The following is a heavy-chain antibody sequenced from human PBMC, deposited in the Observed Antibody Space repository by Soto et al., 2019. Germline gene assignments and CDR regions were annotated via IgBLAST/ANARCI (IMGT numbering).Heavy chain of an antibody. D-gene: IGHD3-10*01. Sequence: PGGSLRLSCAASGVTFSENYMSWIRQAPGKGLEWVSYIRNSGSHMYYADSVKGRFTISRDDAKNSLYLQMNSLRAEDTAVYYCAKFFGAFDIWGQGIMVTVS. CDR1: GVTFSENY. CDR3: AKFFGAFDI. J-gene: IGHJ3*02. CDR2: IRNSGSHM. V-gene: IGHV3-11*01.